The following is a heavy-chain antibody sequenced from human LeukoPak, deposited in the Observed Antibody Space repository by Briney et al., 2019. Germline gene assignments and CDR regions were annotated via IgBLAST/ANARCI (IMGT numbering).Heavy chain of an antibody. D-gene: IGHD6-13*01. CDR2: ISSSGSTI. CDR3: ARAGQAAGGFGY. CDR1: GFTVSNNY. V-gene: IGHV3-11*04. J-gene: IGHJ4*02. Sequence: PGGSLRLSCAASGFTVSNNYMNWVRQAPGKGLEWVSYISSSGSTIYYPDSVKGRFTISRDNAKNSLYLQMNSLRAEDTAVYYCARAGQAAGGFGYWGQGTLVTVSS.